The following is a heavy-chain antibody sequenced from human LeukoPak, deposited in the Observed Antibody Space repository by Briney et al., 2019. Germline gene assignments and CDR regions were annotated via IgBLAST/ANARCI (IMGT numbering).Heavy chain of an antibody. D-gene: IGHD1-14*01. CDR3: AGDRRNSPFDY. V-gene: IGHV4-34*01. J-gene: IGHJ4*02. Sequence: PSETLSLTCAVYGGSFSGYYWSWIRQPPGKGLEWIGEINHSGSTNYNPSLKSRVTISVDTSKNQFSLKLSSVTAADTAVYYCAGDRRNSPFDYWGQGTLVTVSS. CDR2: INHSGST. CDR1: GGSFSGYY.